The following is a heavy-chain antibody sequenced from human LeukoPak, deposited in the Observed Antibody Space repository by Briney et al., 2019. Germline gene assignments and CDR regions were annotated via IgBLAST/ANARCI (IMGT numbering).Heavy chain of an antibody. Sequence: SETLSLTCTVSGGSISSGDYYWSWIRQPPGKGLEWIGYIYYSGSTYYNPSLKSRVTISVDTSKNQFSLKLSSVTAADTAVYYCARELPRGPHFDYWGQGTLVTVSS. CDR1: GGSISSGDYY. D-gene: IGHD1-26*01. CDR3: ARELPRGPHFDY. CDR2: IYYSGST. J-gene: IGHJ4*02. V-gene: IGHV4-30-4*01.